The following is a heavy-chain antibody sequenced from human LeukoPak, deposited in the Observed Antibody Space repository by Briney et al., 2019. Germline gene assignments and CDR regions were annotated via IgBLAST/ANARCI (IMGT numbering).Heavy chain of an antibody. J-gene: IGHJ6*02. D-gene: IGHD3-9*01. CDR3: ARLSDILTGGMDV. V-gene: IGHV5-51*01. Sequence: PGESLKISCKGSGYSFTSYWIGWVRQMPGKGLEWMGIIYPGDSDTRYSPSFQGQVTISADKSISTAYPQWSSLKASDTAMYYCARLSDILTGGMDVWGQGTTVTVSS. CDR2: IYPGDSDT. CDR1: GYSFTSYW.